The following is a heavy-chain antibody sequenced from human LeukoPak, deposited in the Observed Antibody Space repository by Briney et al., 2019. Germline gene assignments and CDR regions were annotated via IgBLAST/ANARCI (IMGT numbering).Heavy chain of an antibody. CDR2: IYSGGTT. CDR3: ARGFPRRLRAPGY. D-gene: IGHD3-22*01. J-gene: IGHJ4*02. Sequence: PGGSLRLSCAASGFTVSNYYMTWVRQAPGKGLEWVSVIYSGGTTYYADSVRGRFTISRDSSKNTLYLQMNSLRAEDTAVYYCARGFPRRLRAPGYWGKGTLSPSPQ. V-gene: IGHV3-53*01. CDR1: GFTVSNYY.